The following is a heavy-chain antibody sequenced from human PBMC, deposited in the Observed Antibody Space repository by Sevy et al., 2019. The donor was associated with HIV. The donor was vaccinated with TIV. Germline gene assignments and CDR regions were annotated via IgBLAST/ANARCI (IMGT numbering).Heavy chain of an antibody. J-gene: IGHJ6*02. V-gene: IGHV3-74*01. CDR3: ARGELYCSSTSCYYYYGMDV. D-gene: IGHD2-2*01. CDR1: GFTFSSYW. Sequence: GGSLRLSCAASGFTFSSYWMHWVRQAPGKGLVWVSRINSDGSSTSYADSVKGRFTISRDNAKNTLYLQMNSLRAEDTALYYCARGELYCSSTSCYYYYGMDVWGQGTTVTVSS. CDR2: INSDGSST.